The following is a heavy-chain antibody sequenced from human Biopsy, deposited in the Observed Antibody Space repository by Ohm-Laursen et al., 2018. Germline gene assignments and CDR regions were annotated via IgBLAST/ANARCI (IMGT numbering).Heavy chain of an antibody. V-gene: IGHV4-31*03. CDR2: IHYSGNT. J-gene: IGHJ4*02. D-gene: IGHD3-16*01. Sequence: QTLSLTCTVSGVSINTGGYYWTWIRQHPGTGLEWIGYIHYSGNTLYNPSLKSRLTISVDTSRNQFSLKLTSVTAADTALYYCTRAGGGKIYGLWGQGTLVTVSS. CDR3: TRAGGGKIYGL. CDR1: GVSINTGGYY.